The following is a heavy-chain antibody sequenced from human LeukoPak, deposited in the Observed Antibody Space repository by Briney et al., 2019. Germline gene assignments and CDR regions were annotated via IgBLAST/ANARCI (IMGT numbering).Heavy chain of an antibody. Sequence: GESLKISLKDSGYSFTSYWSGGVRQMPGKGLGWMGIIYPGDSDTRYSAPFQGQVTISADKSISTAYLQWRSLKASNTAMYYCARIPIRHTPAYFQHWGQGTLVTVSS. CDR1: GYSFTSYW. J-gene: IGHJ1*01. CDR3: ARIPIRHTPAYFQH. D-gene: IGHD2-21*01. CDR2: IYPGDSDT. V-gene: IGHV5-51*01.